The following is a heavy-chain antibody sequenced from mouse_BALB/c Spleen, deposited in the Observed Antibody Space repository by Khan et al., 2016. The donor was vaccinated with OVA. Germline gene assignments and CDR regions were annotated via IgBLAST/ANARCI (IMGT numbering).Heavy chain of an antibody. CDR2: IYPGDGST. CDR3: ARRNWDGYYFDY. Sequence: LQESGPELVKPGALVKISCKASGYTFTSYDINWVKQRPGQGLEWIGWIYPGDGSTKYNENFKGKATLTVDKSSSTAHMQVSSMTSENSAVXCCARRNWDGYYFDYWGQGTTLTVSS. J-gene: IGHJ2*01. CDR1: GYTFTSYD. V-gene: IGHV1S33*01. D-gene: IGHD4-1*01.